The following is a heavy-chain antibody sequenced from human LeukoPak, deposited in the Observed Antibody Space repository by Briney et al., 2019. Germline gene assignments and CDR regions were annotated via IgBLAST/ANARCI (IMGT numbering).Heavy chain of an antibody. CDR3: ARDDYGGTNFDY. J-gene: IGHJ4*02. V-gene: IGHV3-21*01. Sequence: PGGSLRLSCAASGSTFSSYSMNWVRQAPGKGLEWVSSISSSSSYIYYADSVKGRFTISRDNAKNSLYLQMNSLRAEDTAVYYCARDDYGGTNFDYWGQGTLVTVSS. D-gene: IGHD4-23*01. CDR1: GSTFSSYS. CDR2: ISSSSSYI.